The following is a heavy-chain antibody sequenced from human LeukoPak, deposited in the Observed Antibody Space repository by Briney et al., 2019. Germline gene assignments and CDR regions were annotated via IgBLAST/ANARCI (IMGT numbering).Heavy chain of an antibody. Sequence: GGSLRLSCAASGFTFSSYGMHWVRQAPGKGLEWVAFIRYDGSNKYYADSVKGRFTISRDNSKNTLYLQMNSLRAEDTAVYYCAKDQGSTVTPPYFDYWGQGTLVTVSS. V-gene: IGHV3-30*02. CDR2: IRYDGSNK. J-gene: IGHJ4*02. D-gene: IGHD4-17*01. CDR1: GFTFSSYG. CDR3: AKDQGSTVTPPYFDY.